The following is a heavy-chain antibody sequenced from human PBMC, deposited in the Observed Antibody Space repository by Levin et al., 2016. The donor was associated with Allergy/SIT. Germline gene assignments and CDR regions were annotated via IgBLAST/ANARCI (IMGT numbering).Heavy chain of an antibody. CDR1: GFSFSSYW. CDR2: INSDGGTI. Sequence: GESLKISCAASGFSFSSYWMHWVRHVPGKGLVWVSRINSDGGTISYVDSVKGRFTISRDNAKNTVYLQMNSLRDEDTAVYFCARGAPTYPDYWGQGTVVTVSS. CDR3: ARGAPTYPDY. J-gene: IGHJ4*02. V-gene: IGHV3-74*01.